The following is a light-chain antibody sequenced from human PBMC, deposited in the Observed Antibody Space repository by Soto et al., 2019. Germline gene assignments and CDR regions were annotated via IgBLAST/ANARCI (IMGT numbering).Light chain of an antibody. V-gene: IGKV3-15*01. Sequence: EIVMTQSPATLCVSPGERATLPCRASQSVSSNLAWYQQKPGQAPRLLIYGASTRATGIPARFSGSGSGTEFTLTISSLQSEDFAVYFCQQYNNWPPWTFGQGTKVDIK. J-gene: IGKJ1*01. CDR1: QSVSSN. CDR3: QQYNNWPPWT. CDR2: GAS.